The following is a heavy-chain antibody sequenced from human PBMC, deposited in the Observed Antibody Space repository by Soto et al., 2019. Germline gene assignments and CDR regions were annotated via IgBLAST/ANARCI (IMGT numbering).Heavy chain of an antibody. CDR3: AHRPYGYKYYFDC. D-gene: IGHD5-18*01. J-gene: IGHJ4*02. CDR2: VYWDNDI. CDR1: GFSLSTRGVG. Sequence: QITLKESGPTLVKPTQTLTLTCTFSGFSLSTRGVGVGWIRQPPGKALEWLALVYWDNDIWYSPSLKNRLTMTMDTSKNQVVLTMTNIDPLDTATYYCAHRPYGYKYYFDCWGQGTLVTVTS. V-gene: IGHV2-5*02.